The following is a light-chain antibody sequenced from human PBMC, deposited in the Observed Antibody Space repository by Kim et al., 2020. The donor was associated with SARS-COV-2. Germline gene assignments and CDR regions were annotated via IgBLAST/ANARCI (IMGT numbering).Light chain of an antibody. V-gene: IGLV1-44*01. CDR3: AAWDDSLSSVV. CDR1: SSNIARNS. CDR2: NTY. Sequence: QSVLTQPPSASGTPGQKVIISCSGSSSNIARNSVNWYQQLPGMAPKPLIYNTYQRSSGVPERFSGSKSGTSASLAISGLQSEDEAFYYCAAWDDSLSSVVFGGGTQLTVL. J-gene: IGLJ2*01.